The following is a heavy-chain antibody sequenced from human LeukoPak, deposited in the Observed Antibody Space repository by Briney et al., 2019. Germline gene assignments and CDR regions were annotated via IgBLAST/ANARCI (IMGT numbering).Heavy chain of an antibody. CDR2: IYHSGST. CDR1: GGSISSGGYS. CDR3: ARGLPVTTEFDY. J-gene: IGHJ4*02. D-gene: IGHD4-17*01. V-gene: IGHV4-30-2*01. Sequence: PQTLSLTCAVSGGSISSGGYSWSWIRQPPGKGLEWIGYIYHSGSTYYNPSLKSRVTISVDRSKNQFSLKLSSVTAADTAVYYCARGLPVTTEFDYWGQGTLVTVSS.